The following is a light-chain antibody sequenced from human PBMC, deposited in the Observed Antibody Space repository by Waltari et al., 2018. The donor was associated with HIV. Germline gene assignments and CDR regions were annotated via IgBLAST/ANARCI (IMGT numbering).Light chain of an antibody. CDR1: QSLSDF. CDR2: GGS. Sequence: IQLTQSPFSLSASIGDKVSITCRANQSLSDFLHWYQQKPGKPPKLLIHGGSTLESGVPSRFSGSGSDTDYTLTISSLQPDDFATYYCLQSRSIPLTFGPGTKV. V-gene: IGKV1-39*01. CDR3: LQSRSIPLT. J-gene: IGKJ3*01.